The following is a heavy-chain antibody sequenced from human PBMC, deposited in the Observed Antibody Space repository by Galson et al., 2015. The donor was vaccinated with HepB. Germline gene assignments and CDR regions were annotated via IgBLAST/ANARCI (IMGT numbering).Heavy chain of an antibody. CDR1: GFSINDHH. D-gene: IGHD2-8*02. J-gene: IGHJ4*02. V-gene: IGHV3-72*01. Sequence: SLRLSCAASGFSINDHHLDWVRQAPLKGLEWVGRIRKQADGYTTEYAASVKGRFTISRDDSKNSLYLQMNSLKAEDTAVYYCGDRTHWSLDCWGQGTMVTVSS. CDR2: IRKQADGYTT. CDR3: GDRTHWSLDC.